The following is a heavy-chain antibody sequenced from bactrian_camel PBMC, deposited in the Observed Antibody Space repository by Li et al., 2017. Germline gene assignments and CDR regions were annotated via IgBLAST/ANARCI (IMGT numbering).Heavy chain of an antibody. J-gene: IGHJ4*01. CDR2: INSGGTT. Sequence: VQLVESGGGPVQAGESLRLSCIASGPPVSRSCMAWFRQAPGKGRTWVATINSGGTTNYADSVKGRFAISKDSAKNTAYLQMNSLKTEDTAVYYCAAPRRSSGGYCYGLNRGYNSWGQGTQVTVS. CDR1: GPPVSRSC. D-gene: IGHD2*01. V-gene: IGHV3S56*01. CDR3: AAPRRSSGGYCYGLNRGYNS.